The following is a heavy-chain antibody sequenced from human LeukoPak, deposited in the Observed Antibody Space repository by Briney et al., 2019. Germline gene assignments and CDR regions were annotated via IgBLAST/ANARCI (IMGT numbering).Heavy chain of an antibody. CDR1: GGSLSTYF. Sequence: PSETLSLTCTVSGGSLSTYFWSWIRQSPGKGLEWIGYIQSGGITDYHPSLKSRVTLSADTSKNQLSLRLTSVTAADTAVYYCAKVEYSSYWDYWGQGTLVTVSS. CDR2: IQSGGIT. D-gene: IGHD2-8*02. CDR3: AKVEYSSYWDY. J-gene: IGHJ4*02. V-gene: IGHV4-4*07.